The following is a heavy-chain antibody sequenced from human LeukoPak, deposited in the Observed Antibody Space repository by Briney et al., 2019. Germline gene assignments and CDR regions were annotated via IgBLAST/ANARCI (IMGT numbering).Heavy chain of an antibody. J-gene: IGHJ4*02. D-gene: IGHD1-26*01. Sequence: SETLSLTCTVSGGSISSYYWSWIRQPPGKGLEWIGYIYYSGSTNYNPSLKSRVTISVDTSKNQFSLILASVTAADTAVYYCARETRYSGSYGRFYFDYWGQGTLVTVSS. CDR3: ARETRYSGSYGRFYFDY. CDR1: GGSISSYY. CDR2: IYYSGST. V-gene: IGHV4-59*01.